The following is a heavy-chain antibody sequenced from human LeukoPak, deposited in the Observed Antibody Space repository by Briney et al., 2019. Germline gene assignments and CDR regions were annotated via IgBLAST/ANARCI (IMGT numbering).Heavy chain of an antibody. Sequence: PSETLSLTCAVSGGSISSGGYAWSWLRQPPGKGLEWIVYIYHSGSTYYNPSLKSRVTISVDRSKNQFSLKLSSVTAADTAVYYCARARGRLGYCSSTSCYSGAYYYYGMDVWGQGTTVTVSS. J-gene: IGHJ6*02. D-gene: IGHD2-2*01. V-gene: IGHV4-30-2*01. CDR2: IYHSGST. CDR1: GGSISSGGYA. CDR3: ARARGRLGYCSSTSCYSGAYYYYGMDV.